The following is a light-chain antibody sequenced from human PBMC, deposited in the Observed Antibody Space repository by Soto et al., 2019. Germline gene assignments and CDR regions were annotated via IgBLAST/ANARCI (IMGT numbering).Light chain of an antibody. CDR1: QSVSSY. CDR3: QQRSNWPPYT. V-gene: IGKV3-11*01. CDR2: DAS. J-gene: IGKJ2*01. Sequence: EIVLTQSPATLSLSPGERATLSCRASQSVSSYLAWYQQKPGQAPRLPIYDASNRATGIPARFSGSGSGTDFTLTISSLEPEDFAVYSCQQRSNWPPYTFGQGTKLEIK.